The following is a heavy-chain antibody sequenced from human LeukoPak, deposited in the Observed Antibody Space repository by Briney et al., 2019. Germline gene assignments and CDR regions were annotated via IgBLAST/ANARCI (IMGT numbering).Heavy chain of an antibody. J-gene: IGHJ4*02. CDR2: ISGSGGST. Sequence: PGGSLRLSCAVSGFTFSDYYMSWIRQAPGKGLEWVSAISGSGGSTYYADSVKGRFTISRDNSKNTLYLQMNSLRAEDTAVYYCAKDGYGDYVNFDYWGQGTLVTVSS. CDR3: AKDGYGDYVNFDY. D-gene: IGHD4-17*01. CDR1: GFTFSDYY. V-gene: IGHV3-23*01.